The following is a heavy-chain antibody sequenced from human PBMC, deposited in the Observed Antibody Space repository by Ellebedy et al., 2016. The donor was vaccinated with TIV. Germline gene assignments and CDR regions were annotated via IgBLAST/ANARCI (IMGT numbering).Heavy chain of an antibody. CDR1: GGTFSSYA. CDR2: IIPIFGTA. V-gene: IGHV1-69*05. J-gene: IGHJ4*02. CDR3: ARSPSPSGSFGY. D-gene: IGHD1-26*01. Sequence: SVKVSXXASGGTFSSYAISWVRQAPGQGLEWMGGIIPIFGTANYAQKFQGRVTITRDTSASTAYMELSSLRSEDTAVYYCARSPSPSGSFGYWGQGTLVTVSS.